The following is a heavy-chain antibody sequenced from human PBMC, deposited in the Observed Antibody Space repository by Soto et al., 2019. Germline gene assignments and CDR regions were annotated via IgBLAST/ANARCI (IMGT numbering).Heavy chain of an antibody. CDR2: CVPMFGTA. V-gene: IGHV1-69*13. Sequence: RSSAKVSYQAFGGSFSRYDLRWERQAPGQGPEWMGGCVPMFGTANYAQKFQGRVTITADESTSTAYMQLSSLRSEDTAVYYCARRVYYDSRGYYFFFWGQGTLVTVSS. CDR3: ARRVYYDSRGYYFFF. CDR1: GGSFSRYD. D-gene: IGHD3-22*01. J-gene: IGHJ4*02.